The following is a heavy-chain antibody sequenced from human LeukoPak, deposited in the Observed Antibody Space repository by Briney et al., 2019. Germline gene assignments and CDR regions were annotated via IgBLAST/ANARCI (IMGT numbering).Heavy chain of an antibody. V-gene: IGHV3-53*01. J-gene: IGHJ4*02. Sequence: GGSLRLSCAASGFTVSINYMSWVRQAPGKGLEWVSVIYSGGNTSYADSVKGRFTISRDNSKNTAYLQMNSLRAEDTAVYYCARGETSSYYYWGQGTLVTVSS. CDR2: IYSGGNT. CDR3: ARGETSSYYY. CDR1: GFTVSINY. D-gene: IGHD3-10*01.